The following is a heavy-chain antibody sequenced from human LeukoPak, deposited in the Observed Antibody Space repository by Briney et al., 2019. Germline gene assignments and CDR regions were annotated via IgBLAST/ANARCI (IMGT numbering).Heavy chain of an antibody. CDR2: INWYGGST. CDR1: GFTFDDYG. V-gene: IGHV3-20*01. J-gene: IGHJ5*02. Sequence: GGSLRLSCAASGFTFDDYGMSWVRQAPGKGLEWVSGINWYGGSTGYADSVKGRFTISRDNAKNSLYLQMNSLRAEDTALYHCARDLRYCSSTSCYAVGFDPWGQGTLVTVSA. D-gene: IGHD2-2*01. CDR3: ARDLRYCSSTSCYAVGFDP.